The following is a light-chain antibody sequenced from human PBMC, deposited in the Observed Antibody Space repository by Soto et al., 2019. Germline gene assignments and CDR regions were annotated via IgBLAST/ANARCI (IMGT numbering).Light chain of an antibody. V-gene: IGLV2-14*01. CDR3: SSYTSSSTVV. CDR2: EVS. Sequence: QSALTQPASVSGSTGQSITISCTGTSSDVGGYNYVSWYQQHPGKAPKLMIYEVSNRPSGVSNRFSGSKSGNTASLTISGLQAEDGADYYCSSYTSSSTVVFGGGTKLTVL. CDR1: SSDVGGYNY. J-gene: IGLJ2*01.